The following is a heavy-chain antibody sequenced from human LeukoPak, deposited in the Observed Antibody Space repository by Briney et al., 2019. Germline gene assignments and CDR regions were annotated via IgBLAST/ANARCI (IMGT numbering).Heavy chain of an antibody. CDR3: ARERSSGYYTEDAFDI. CDR2: IYPGDSDT. Sequence: GESLQISCQASGSTFTSYWIGWVRQLPEKGLERMGIIYPGDSDTRYSPSFQGQVTISADKSISTAYLQWSSLKASDTAMYYCARERSSGYYTEDAFDIWGQGTMVTVSS. CDR1: GSTFTSYW. J-gene: IGHJ3*02. D-gene: IGHD3-22*01. V-gene: IGHV5-51*01.